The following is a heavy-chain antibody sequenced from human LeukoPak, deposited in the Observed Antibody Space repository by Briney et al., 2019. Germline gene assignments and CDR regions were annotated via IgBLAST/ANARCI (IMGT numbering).Heavy chain of an antibody. D-gene: IGHD3-10*01. CDR3: ARGRGTTMVRGVITNYFDL. CDR1: GSTFTAHY. J-gene: IGHJ2*01. CDR2: IDPNSGGT. Sequence: GASVKVSCRASGSTFTAHYIHWVRLAPGQGQERMGWIDPNSGGTNYAQKFLGSVTMTGDTSINTAFMELSRLRSDDTAIYYCARGRGTTMVRGVITNYFDLWGRGSLVTVSS. V-gene: IGHV1-2*02.